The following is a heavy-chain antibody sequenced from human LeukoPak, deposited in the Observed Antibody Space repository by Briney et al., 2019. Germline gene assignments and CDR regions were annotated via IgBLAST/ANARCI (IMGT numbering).Heavy chain of an antibody. Sequence: SETLSLTCTVSGYSISGGYHWGWIRQAPGKGLEWIGCIHRSGSTYYNPSIESRLTISGDTSDNQFSLKLSSVTAADTAVYYCARVDWLLDYWGQVTLVTVSS. V-gene: IGHV4-38-2*02. D-gene: IGHD2-21*01. J-gene: IGHJ4*02. CDR1: GYSISGGYH. CDR2: IHRSGST. CDR3: ARVDWLLDY.